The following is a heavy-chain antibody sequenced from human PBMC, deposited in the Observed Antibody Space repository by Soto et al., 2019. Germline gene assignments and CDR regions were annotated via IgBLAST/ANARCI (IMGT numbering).Heavy chain of an antibody. J-gene: IGHJ3*02. D-gene: IGHD3-3*01. CDR1: GFTFSSYA. CDR3: ARGTYYDFWSGSLDAFDI. CDR2: ISGSGGST. Sequence: GGSLRLSCAASGFTFSSYAMSWVRQAPGKGLEWVSAISGSGGSTYYADSVKGRFTISRDNSKNTLYLQMNSLRAEDTAVYYCARGTYYDFWSGSLDAFDIWGQGTMVTVSS. V-gene: IGHV3-23*01.